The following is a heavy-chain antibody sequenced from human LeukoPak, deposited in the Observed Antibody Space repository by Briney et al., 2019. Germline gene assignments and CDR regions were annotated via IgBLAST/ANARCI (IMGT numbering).Heavy chain of an antibody. V-gene: IGHV4-34*01. J-gene: IGHJ1*01. D-gene: IGHD2-2*01. CDR1: GGSFSGYY. CDR3: ARHFGDIVVVPAAIGLYFQH. Sequence: SETLSLTCAVYGGSFSGYYWSWIRQPPGKGLEWIGEINHSGSTNYNPSLKSRVTISVDTSKNQFSLKLSSVTAADTAVYYCARHFGDIVVVPAAIGLYFQHWGQGTLVTVSS. CDR2: INHSGST.